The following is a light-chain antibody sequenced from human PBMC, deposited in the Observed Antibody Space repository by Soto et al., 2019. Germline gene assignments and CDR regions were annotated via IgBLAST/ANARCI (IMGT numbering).Light chain of an antibody. CDR1: QSVSSSY. V-gene: IGKV3-20*01. Sequence: EIVLTQSPGTLSLSPGERATLSCRASQSVSSSYLAWYQQKPGQAPRLLIYGASSRATGIPDRISGSGSGTDFTLTISRLEPEDFAVYYCQQYGGTFGPGTKVHIK. J-gene: IGKJ3*01. CDR2: GAS. CDR3: QQYGGT.